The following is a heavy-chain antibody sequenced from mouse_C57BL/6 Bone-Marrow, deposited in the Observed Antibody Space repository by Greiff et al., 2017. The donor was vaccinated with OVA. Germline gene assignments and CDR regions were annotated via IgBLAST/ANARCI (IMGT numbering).Heavy chain of an antibody. J-gene: IGHJ4*01. CDR3: ARKAYYSNYYAMDY. Sequence: EVQGVESGGGLVKPGGSLKLSCAASGFTFSDYGMHWVRQAPEKGLEWVAYISSGSSTIYYADTVKGRFTISRDNAKNTLFLQMTSLRSEDTAMYYCARKAYYSNYYAMDYWGQGTSVTVSS. CDR2: ISSGSSTI. V-gene: IGHV5-17*01. CDR1: GFTFSDYG. D-gene: IGHD2-5*01.